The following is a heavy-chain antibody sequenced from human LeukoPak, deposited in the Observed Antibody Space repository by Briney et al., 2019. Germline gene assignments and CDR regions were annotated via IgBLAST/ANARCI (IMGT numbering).Heavy chain of an antibody. D-gene: IGHD6-13*01. CDR3: AKGIAAAGQFDY. Sequence: GRSLRLSCAASGFTFSSYGMHWVRHAPGKGLEWVAVISYDGSNKYYADSVKGRFTISRDNSKNTLYLQMNSLRAEDTAVYYCAKGIAAAGQFDYWGQGTLVTVSS. CDR1: GFTFSSYG. V-gene: IGHV3-30*18. J-gene: IGHJ4*02. CDR2: ISYDGSNK.